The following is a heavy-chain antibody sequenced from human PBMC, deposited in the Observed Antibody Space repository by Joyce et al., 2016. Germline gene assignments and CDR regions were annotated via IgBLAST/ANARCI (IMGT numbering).Heavy chain of an antibody. CDR3: AREVVYDILTGYYRGAFDI. V-gene: IGHV4-31*03. Sequence: QVQLQESGPGLVKPSQTLSLTCTVSGGSINSGGYYWTWIRQHPGKRLEWIANIYYTGSTYYNPSLKSRITNSVDTSKNQFSLKLSSVTAADTAMYYCAREVVYDILTGYYRGAFDIWGQGTMVTVSS. J-gene: IGHJ3*02. CDR1: GGSINSGGYY. D-gene: IGHD3-9*01. CDR2: IYYTGST.